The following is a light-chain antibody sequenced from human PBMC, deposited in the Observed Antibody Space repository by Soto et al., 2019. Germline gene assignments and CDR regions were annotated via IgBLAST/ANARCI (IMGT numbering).Light chain of an antibody. Sequence: EIVMTQSPATLSVSPGERATLSCRASQSVSSNLAWYQQKPGQAPRLLIYAASTRAAGIPDRFSGSGSGTDFTLTISRLEPEDFGVFFCHHYGRSPIFTFGPGTTVDMK. CDR2: AAS. J-gene: IGKJ3*01. CDR1: QSVSSN. CDR3: HHYGRSPIFT. V-gene: IGKV3-20*01.